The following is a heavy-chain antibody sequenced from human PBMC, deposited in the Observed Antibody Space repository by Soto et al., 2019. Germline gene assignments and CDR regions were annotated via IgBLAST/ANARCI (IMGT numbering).Heavy chain of an antibody. V-gene: IGHV4-59*12. D-gene: IGHD5-12*01. CDR2: IYYSVST. J-gene: IGHJ4*02. CDR3: ARDFGGYKIDD. CDR1: GGSISSYY. Sequence: SETLSLTCTVSGGSISSYYWSWIRQPPGKGLEWIGYIYYSVSTNYNPSLKSRVTISVDNSENTLYLQMTSLRAEDTAVYYCARDFGGYKIDDWGQGTLVTVSS.